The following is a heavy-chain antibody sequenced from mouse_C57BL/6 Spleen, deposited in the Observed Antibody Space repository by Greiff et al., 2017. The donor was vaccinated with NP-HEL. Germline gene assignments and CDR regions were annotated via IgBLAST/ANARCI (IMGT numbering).Heavy chain of an antibody. Sequence: EVQLQESGPGLAKPSQTLSLTCSVTGYSITSDYWNWIRKFPGNKLEYMGYISYSGSTYYNPSLKSRISITRDTSKNQYYLQLNSVTTEDTATYYCARYALHYYGSSYWYFDVWGTGTTVTVSS. D-gene: IGHD1-1*01. CDR3: ARYALHYYGSSYWYFDV. J-gene: IGHJ1*03. V-gene: IGHV3-8*01. CDR2: ISYSGST. CDR1: GYSITSDY.